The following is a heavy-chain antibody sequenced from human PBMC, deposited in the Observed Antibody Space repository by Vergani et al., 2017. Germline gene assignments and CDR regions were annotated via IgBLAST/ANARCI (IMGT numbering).Heavy chain of an antibody. CDR3: ARESGTSGLRGVYWFDS. J-gene: IGHJ5*02. CDR1: GGSITRGSFY. Sequence: QVQLHESGPGLVKPSQTLSLTCTVSGGSITRGSFYWSWIRQPAGQGLEWIGGIHSSGTTNYNPSLKRRVTLSVETPKHQLSLRMTSVTAADTAVYYCARESGTSGLRGVYWFDSWGQGTLVSVSS. V-gene: IGHV4-61*02. CDR2: IHSSGTT. D-gene: IGHD3-10*01.